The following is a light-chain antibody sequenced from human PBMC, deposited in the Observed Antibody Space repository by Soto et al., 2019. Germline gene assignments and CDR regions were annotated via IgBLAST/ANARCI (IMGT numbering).Light chain of an antibody. CDR3: SSYPQTGILYV. V-gene: IGLV2-14*03. Sequence: QSVLTQPASVSGSPGQSITISCTGSISDIGTYNYVSWYQQHSGKAPRLIISDVSDRPSGVSNRFSGSKSGNSASLTISGLQPEDEAHYYCSSYPQTGILYVFGTGTKVTVL. CDR1: ISDIGTYNY. CDR2: DVS. J-gene: IGLJ1*01.